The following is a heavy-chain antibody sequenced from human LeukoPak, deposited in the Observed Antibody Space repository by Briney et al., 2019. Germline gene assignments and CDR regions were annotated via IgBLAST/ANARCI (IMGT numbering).Heavy chain of an antibody. CDR2: INQDGGVK. V-gene: IGHV3-7*01. D-gene: IGHD2-2*03. Sequence: GGSLRLSCAASGFTFSSYSMNWVRQAPGKGLEWVANINQDGGVKYYLDSVKGRFTISRDNAKNALYLQINSLRAEDTAVYYCARIGYSSSCTDYWGQGTLVTVSS. CDR1: GFTFSSYS. CDR3: ARIGYSSSCTDY. J-gene: IGHJ4*02.